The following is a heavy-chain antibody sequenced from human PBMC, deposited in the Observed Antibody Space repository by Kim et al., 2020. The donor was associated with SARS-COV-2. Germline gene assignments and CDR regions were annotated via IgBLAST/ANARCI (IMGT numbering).Heavy chain of an antibody. CDR1: GFTLSTYA. CDR3: AKSGLPWASGFEL. CDR2: ITSGAGT. V-gene: IGHV3-23*01. D-gene: IGHD6-19*01. J-gene: IGHJ4*02. Sequence: GGSLRLSCAASGFTLSTYAMSWVRLAPGKGLEWVSTITSGAGTYYIDSVKGRFTISRGNSKNTLYLQMNSLRAADTAGYYCAKSGLPWASGFELWCQGT.